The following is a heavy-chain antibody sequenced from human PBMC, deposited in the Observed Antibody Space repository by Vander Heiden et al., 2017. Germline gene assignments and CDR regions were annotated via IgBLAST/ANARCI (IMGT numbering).Heavy chain of an antibody. CDR1: RLTLVDYP. J-gene: IGHJ4*02. V-gene: IGHV3-9*01. D-gene: IGHD2-8*01. CDR3: AKDITVLMVYARGFDY. CDR2: ISWNSGSI. Sequence: EVQLVASGAGLVQLGRSVSPSCAASRLTLVDYPMHWVRQALWKGLEWVSGISWNSGSIGYADSVKGRFTISRNNAKNSLYLQMNGLRAEGTALYYCAKDITVLMVYARGFDYWGQGTLVTVSS.